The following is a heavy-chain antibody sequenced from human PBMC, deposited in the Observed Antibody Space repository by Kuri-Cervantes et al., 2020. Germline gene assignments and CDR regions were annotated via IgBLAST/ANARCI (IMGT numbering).Heavy chain of an antibody. J-gene: IGHJ6*03. CDR2: ISNSGGTI. V-gene: IGHV3-48*01. D-gene: IGHD6-13*01. CDR1: GFTFSTYT. Sequence: GESLKISCAASGFTFSTYTMNWVRQAPGKGLEWVSYISNSGGTIYYADSVKGRFTISRDNDKNSLYLQMNSLRAEDTAVYYCARDFGDSSSCYPNYYYYYMDVWGKGTPVTVSS. CDR3: ARDFGDSSSCYPNYYYYYMDV.